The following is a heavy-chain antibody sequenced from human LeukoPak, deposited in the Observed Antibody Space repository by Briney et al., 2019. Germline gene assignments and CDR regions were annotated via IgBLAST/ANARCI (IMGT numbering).Heavy chain of an antibody. J-gene: IGHJ4*02. Sequence: PSQTLSLTCAVYGGSFSGYYWSWIRKPPGRGLEWIGEINHSGSTSYNPSLKSRVTISVDTSKNHFSLKLSSVTAADTAVYYCARGTSGYSYGYFDYWGQGTLVTVSS. CDR2: INHSGST. V-gene: IGHV4-34*01. CDR1: GGSFSGYY. CDR3: ARGTSGYSYGYFDY. D-gene: IGHD5-18*01.